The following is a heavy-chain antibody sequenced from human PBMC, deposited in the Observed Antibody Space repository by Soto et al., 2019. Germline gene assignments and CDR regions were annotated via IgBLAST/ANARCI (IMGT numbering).Heavy chain of an antibody. CDR3: AFGHGLGI. CDR2: IKQDGNEQ. D-gene: IGHD3-16*01. V-gene: IGHV3-7*01. J-gene: IGHJ4*01. Sequence: QLVESGGALVQPGASLRLSCAASGFTFSDYLMTWARQAPGKGLDWVATIKQDGNEQYYVDSVKGRFTISRENPKNSIYLPMSGLRAEDSAVDYCAFGHGLGIWGPGTLVTVSS. CDR1: GFTFSDYL.